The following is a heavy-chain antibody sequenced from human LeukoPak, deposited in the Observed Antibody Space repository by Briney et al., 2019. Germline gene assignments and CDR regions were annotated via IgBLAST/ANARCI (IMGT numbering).Heavy chain of an antibody. CDR1: GFTFSSFS. CDR2: ITSTGYM. CDR3: ARPRGTWYSDY. V-gene: IGHV3-21*01. D-gene: IGHD4/OR15-4a*01. Sequence: GGSLRLSCAASGFTFSSFSMTWVRQAPGKGLEWVSSITSTGYMYYADSVKGRFTISRDNAKNSLYLQMSSLRAEDTAVYYRARPRGTWYSDYWGQGTLVTVSS. J-gene: IGHJ4*02.